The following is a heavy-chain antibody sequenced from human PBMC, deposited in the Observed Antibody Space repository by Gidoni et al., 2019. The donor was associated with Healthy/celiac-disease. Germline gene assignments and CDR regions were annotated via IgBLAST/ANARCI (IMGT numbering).Heavy chain of an antibody. V-gene: IGHV4-39*01. CDR3: ARGARITIFGVVIIDAFDI. Sequence: QLQLQESGPGLVKPSETLSLTCTVSGGSISSSSYYWGWIRQPPGKGLEWIGSNYYSGSTYYNPALKSRVTISVDTSKNQFSLKLSAVTAADTAVYYCARGARITIFGVVIIDAFDIWGQGTMVTVSS. D-gene: IGHD3-3*01. CDR1: GGSISSSSYY. CDR2: NYYSGST. J-gene: IGHJ3*02.